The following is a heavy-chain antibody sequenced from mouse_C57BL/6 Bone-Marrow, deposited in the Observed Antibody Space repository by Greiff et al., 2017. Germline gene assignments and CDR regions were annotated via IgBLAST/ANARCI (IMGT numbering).Heavy chain of an antibody. Sequence: EVMLVESGGGLVKPGGSLKLSCAASGFTFSSYTMSWVRQTPEKRLEWVATISGGGGNTYYPDSVKGRFTISRDNAKSTLYLQMSSLRSEDTALYYCARRDYGGFAYWGQGTLVTVSA. D-gene: IGHD2-4*01. J-gene: IGHJ3*01. CDR1: GFTFSSYT. V-gene: IGHV5-9*01. CDR2: ISGGGGNT. CDR3: ARRDYGGFAY.